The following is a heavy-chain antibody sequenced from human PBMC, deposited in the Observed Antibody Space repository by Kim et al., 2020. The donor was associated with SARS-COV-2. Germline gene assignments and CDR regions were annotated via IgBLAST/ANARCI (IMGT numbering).Heavy chain of an antibody. CDR3: ARGMFGDGLDV. D-gene: IGHD3-10*02. J-gene: IGHJ6*02. CDR2: ISPDGSVT. V-gene: IGHV3-74*01. Sequence: GGSLRLSCAGSGFRSSRYWINWVRQPPGKGLEWVSRISPDGSVTYYADSVKGRFTLSRDSAENTLYLQLNSLSAEDTAVYYCARGMFGDGLDVWGQGTTVSVSS. CDR1: GFRSSRYW.